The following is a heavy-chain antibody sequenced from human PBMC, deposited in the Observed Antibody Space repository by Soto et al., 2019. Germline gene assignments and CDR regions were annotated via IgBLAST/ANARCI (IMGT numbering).Heavy chain of an antibody. J-gene: IGHJ6*02. V-gene: IGHV3-30-3*01. D-gene: IGHD3-3*01. CDR3: ARDPRSGYYFRPDYYYYYYGMDV. Sequence: PGGSLRLSCAASGFTFSSYAMHWVRQAPGKGLEWVAVISYDGSNKYYADSVKGRFTISRDNSKDTLYLQMNSLRAEDTAVYYCARDPRSGYYFRPDYYYYYYGMDVWGQGTTVTVSS. CDR2: ISYDGSNK. CDR1: GFTFSSYA.